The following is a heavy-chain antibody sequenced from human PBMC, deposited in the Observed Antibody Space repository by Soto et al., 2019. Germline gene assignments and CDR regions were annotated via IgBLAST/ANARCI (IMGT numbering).Heavy chain of an antibody. CDR3: ARGGYCSSTSCWTIGDYMDV. V-gene: IGHV1-69*02. D-gene: IGHD2-2*01. J-gene: IGHJ6*03. Sequence: TSVKVSCEASGGRFSSYTISWVRQAPEQGLEWMGRIIPILGIANYAQKFQGRVTITADKSTSTAYMELSSLRSEDTAVYYCARGGYCSSTSCWTIGDYMDVWGKGTTVTVSS. CDR1: GGRFSSYT. CDR2: IIPILGIA.